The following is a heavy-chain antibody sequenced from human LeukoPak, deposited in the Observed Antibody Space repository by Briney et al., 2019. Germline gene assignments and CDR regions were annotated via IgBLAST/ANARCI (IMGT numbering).Heavy chain of an antibody. V-gene: IGHV4-39*07. CDR1: GGSISSSSYY. Sequence: SETLSLTCTVSGGSISSSSYYWGWIRQPPGKGLEWIGSIYYSGSTYYNPSLKSRVTISVDTSKNQFSLKLSSVTAADTAVYYCARVVVVPAAISIFDYWGQGTLVTVSS. CDR2: IYYSGST. J-gene: IGHJ4*02. D-gene: IGHD2-2*02. CDR3: ARVVVVPAAISIFDY.